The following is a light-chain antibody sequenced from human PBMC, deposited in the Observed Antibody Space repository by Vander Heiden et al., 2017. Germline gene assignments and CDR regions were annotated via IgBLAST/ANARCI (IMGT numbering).Light chain of an antibody. CDR1: QSVNSNF. J-gene: IGKJ4*01. V-gene: IGKV3-20*01. CDR2: GAS. CDR3: QQYGSSPLT. Sequence: EIVLTQSSGTLSLSPGERATLSCRASQSVNSNFLAWYRQKPGQAPRLLISGASNRSTGIPDRFSASGSGTDFTLTISRLEPEDFAVYFCQQYGSSPLTFGGGTEVESK.